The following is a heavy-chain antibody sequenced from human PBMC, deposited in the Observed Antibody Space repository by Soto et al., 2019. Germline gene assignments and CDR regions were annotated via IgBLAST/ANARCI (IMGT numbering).Heavy chain of an antibody. J-gene: IGHJ4*02. D-gene: IGHD2-15*01. CDR3: ARGPVAGAVDS. Sequence: GGSLRLSCAASGFTFSSYDMHWVRQATGRGLEWVSTIGTAGDTYYPGSVKGRFTISRDNAKNSLFLQMNSLRAGDTAVYFCARGPVAGAVDSWGQGTLVTVSS. V-gene: IGHV3-13*01. CDR1: GFTFSSYD. CDR2: IGTAGDT.